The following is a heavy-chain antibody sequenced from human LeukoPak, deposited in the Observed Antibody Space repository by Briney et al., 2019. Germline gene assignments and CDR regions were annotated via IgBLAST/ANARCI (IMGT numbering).Heavy chain of an antibody. CDR1: GFTFSSYA. CDR3: ARRGSSSCPDY. V-gene: IGHV3-48*04. J-gene: IGHJ4*02. Sequence: PGGSLRLSCAASGFTFSSYAMSWVRQAPGKGLEWVSYISSSGSTIYYADSVKGRFTISRDNAKNSLYLQMNSLRAEDTAVYYCARRGSSSCPDYWGQGTLVTVSS. CDR2: ISSSGSTI. D-gene: IGHD6-13*01.